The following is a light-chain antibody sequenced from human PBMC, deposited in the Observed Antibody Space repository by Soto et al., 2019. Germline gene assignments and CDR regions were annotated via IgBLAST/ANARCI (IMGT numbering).Light chain of an antibody. CDR3: QQSYSTPGT. J-gene: IGKJ2*02. Sequence: DIQMTQSPSSLSASVGDRVTITCRASQSISSYLNWYQQKPGKAPKLLIYDASSLQSGVPSRFSGSGSGTDFTLTISSLQPEDFATYYCQQSYSTPGTFGQGTKLEIK. CDR1: QSISSY. CDR2: DAS. V-gene: IGKV1-39*01.